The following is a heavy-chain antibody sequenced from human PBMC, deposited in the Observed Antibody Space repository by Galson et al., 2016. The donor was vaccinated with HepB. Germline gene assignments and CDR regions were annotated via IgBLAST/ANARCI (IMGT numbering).Heavy chain of an antibody. CDR3: AKDNSIAVAVSWFDP. J-gene: IGHJ5*02. CDR2: ISYDGSKK. V-gene: IGHV3-30*18. CDR1: GCTFSIYG. D-gene: IGHD6-13*01. Sequence: SLRLSCAASGCTFSIYGMHWVRQAPGEGLEWVAFISYDGSKKYYADSVKGRFTISRDNSKNTLYLQMNSQRAEDTAVFYCAKDNSIAVAVSWFDPWGQGTLVTVSS.